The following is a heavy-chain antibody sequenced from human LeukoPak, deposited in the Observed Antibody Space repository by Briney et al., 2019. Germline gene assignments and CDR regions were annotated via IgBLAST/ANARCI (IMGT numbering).Heavy chain of an antibody. CDR3: ARYSGYDSDFDY. J-gene: IGHJ4*02. Sequence: SETLSLTCTVSGGSISSSSYYWGWIRQPPGKGLEWIGSIYYSGSTYYNPSLKSRVTISVDTSKNQFSLKLSSVTAADTAVYYCARYSGYDSDFDYWGQGTLVTVSS. D-gene: IGHD5-12*01. CDR1: GGSISSSSYY. CDR2: IYYSGST. V-gene: IGHV4-39*07.